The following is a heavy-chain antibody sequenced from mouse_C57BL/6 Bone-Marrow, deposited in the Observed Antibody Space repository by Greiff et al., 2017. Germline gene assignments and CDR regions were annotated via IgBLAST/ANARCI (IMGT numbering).Heavy chain of an antibody. V-gene: IGHV1-72*01. CDR3: ARRGDIGYSPFAY. D-gene: IGHD2-12*01. J-gene: IGHJ3*01. Sequence: QVQLKQPGAELVKPGASVKLSCKASGYTFTSYWMHWVKQRPGRGLEWIGRIDPNSGGTKYNEKFKSKATLTVDKPSSTAYMQLSSLTSEDSAVYYCARRGDIGYSPFAYWGQGTLVTVSA. CDR1: GYTFTSYW. CDR2: IDPNSGGT.